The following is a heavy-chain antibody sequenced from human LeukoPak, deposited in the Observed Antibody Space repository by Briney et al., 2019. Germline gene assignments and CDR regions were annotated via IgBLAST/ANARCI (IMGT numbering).Heavy chain of an antibody. CDR3: ARVEREYQLLSAPDY. D-gene: IGHD2-2*01. Sequence: GGSLRLSCAASGFTFSSYSMNWVRQAPGKGLEWVSSITSSGSYIYYADSVKGRFAISRDNAKNSLYLQMNSLRAEDTAVYYCARVEREYQLLSAPDYWGQGTLVTVSS. CDR2: ITSSGSYI. J-gene: IGHJ4*02. CDR1: GFTFSSYS. V-gene: IGHV3-21*01.